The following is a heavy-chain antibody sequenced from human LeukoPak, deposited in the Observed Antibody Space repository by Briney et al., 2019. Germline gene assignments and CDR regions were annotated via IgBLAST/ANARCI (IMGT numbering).Heavy chain of an antibody. CDR3: ARDKVFGSEWLLLLDY. CDR2: ISYDGSNK. CDR1: GFTFSSYA. J-gene: IGHJ4*02. D-gene: IGHD3-22*01. V-gene: IGHV3-30*04. Sequence: PGGSLRLSCAASGFTFSSYAMHWVRQAPGKGLEWVAVISYDGSNKYYADSVKGRFTISRDNSKNTLCLQMNSLRAEDTAVYYCARDKVFGSEWLLLLDYWGQGTLVTVSS.